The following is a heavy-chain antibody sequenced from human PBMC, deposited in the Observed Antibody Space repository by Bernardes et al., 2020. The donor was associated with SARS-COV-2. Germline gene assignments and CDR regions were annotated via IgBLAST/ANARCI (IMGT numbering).Heavy chain of an antibody. Sequence: SVKVSCKASGGTFSSYAISWVRQAPGQGLEWMGRIIPIFGTANYAQKFQGRVTITADESTSTAYMGLSSLRSEDTAVYYCARGGYSSRWDLKSSWFDPWGQGTLVTVSS. CDR3: ARGGYSSRWDLKSSWFDP. D-gene: IGHD6-13*01. J-gene: IGHJ5*02. CDR2: IIPIFGTA. V-gene: IGHV1-69*13. CDR1: GGTFSSYA.